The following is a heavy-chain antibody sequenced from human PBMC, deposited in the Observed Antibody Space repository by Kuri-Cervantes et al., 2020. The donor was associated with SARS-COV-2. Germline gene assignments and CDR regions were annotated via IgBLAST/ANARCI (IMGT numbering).Heavy chain of an antibody. CDR1: GFNFSTTD. J-gene: IGHJ3*02. V-gene: IGHV3-30*03. Sequence: GGSLRLSCVASGFNFSTTDMHWVRQAPGKGLEWVTFISSDGKNKKCMASGKGRFTISRDNAKNSLYLQMNSLRAEDTAVYYCARSRSGGGGKQWLLADDAFDIWGQGTMVTVSS. D-gene: IGHD6-19*01. CDR3: ARSRSGGGGKQWLLADDAFDI. CDR2: ISSDGKNK.